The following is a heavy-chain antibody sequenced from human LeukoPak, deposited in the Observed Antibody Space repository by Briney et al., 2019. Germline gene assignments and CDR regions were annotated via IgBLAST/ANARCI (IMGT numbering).Heavy chain of an antibody. J-gene: IGHJ4*02. CDR1: GYTFTSYY. Sequence: GASVKVSFKASGYTFTSYYMHWVRQAPGQGLEWMGIINPSGGSTSYAQKFQGRVTMTRDMSTSTVYMELSSLRSEDTAVYYCARDRYGSGSYSLFDYWGQGTLVTVSS. CDR2: INPSGGST. CDR3: ARDRYGSGSYSLFDY. D-gene: IGHD3-10*01. V-gene: IGHV1-46*01.